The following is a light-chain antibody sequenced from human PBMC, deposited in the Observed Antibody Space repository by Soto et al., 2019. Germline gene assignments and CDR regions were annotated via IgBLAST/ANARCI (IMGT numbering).Light chain of an antibody. J-gene: IGKJ4*01. CDR1: QDISTW. CDR3: QQGNSFPLT. CDR2: SAS. V-gene: IGKV1-12*01. Sequence: IQMTQSPSSVSASVGDRVTITCRASQDISTWLAWFQQKLGEAPRFLIYSASTLHSGVPSRFSGSGSGTDFTLTISSLQPEDFATYYCQQGNSFPLTFGGGTKVEIK.